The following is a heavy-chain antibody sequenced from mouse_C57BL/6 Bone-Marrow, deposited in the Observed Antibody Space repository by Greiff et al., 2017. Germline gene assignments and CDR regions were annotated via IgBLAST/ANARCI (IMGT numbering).Heavy chain of an antibody. J-gene: IGHJ1*03. V-gene: IGHV7-1*01. CDR3: ARSYYYGSYWYFDV. Sequence: EVNVVESGGGLVQSGRSLRLSCATSGFTFSDFYMEWVRQAPGKGLEWIAASRNKANDYTTEYSASVKGPFIVSRDTSQSILYLQMNALRAEDTAIYYCARSYYYGSYWYFDVWGTGTTVTVSS. D-gene: IGHD1-1*01. CDR1: GFTFSDFY. CDR2: SRNKANDYTT.